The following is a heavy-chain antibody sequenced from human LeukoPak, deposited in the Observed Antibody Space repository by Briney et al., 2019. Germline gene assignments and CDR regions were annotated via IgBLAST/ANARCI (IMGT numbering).Heavy chain of an antibody. Sequence: PSETLSLTCTVSGGSISGSSYYWGWIRQPPGKGLEWIGSIYYSGHTYYDPSLKSRVTISVDTSKNQFFLKLSSVTAADTAVYYCARRQTVATDWFDPWGQGTLVTVSS. D-gene: IGHD2-15*01. V-gene: IGHV4-39*01. CDR2: IYYSGHT. CDR3: ARRQTVATDWFDP. J-gene: IGHJ5*02. CDR1: GGSISGSSYY.